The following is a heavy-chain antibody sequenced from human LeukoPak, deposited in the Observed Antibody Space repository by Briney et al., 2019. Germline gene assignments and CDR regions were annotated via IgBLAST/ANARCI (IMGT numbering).Heavy chain of an antibody. CDR1: GFTFSSYA. J-gene: IGHJ4*02. V-gene: IGHV3-23*01. CDR2: ISGSGGST. Sequence: GGSLRLSXAASGFTFSSYAMSWVRQAPGKGLEWVSAISGSGGSTYYADSVKGRFTISRDNSKNTLYLQMNSLRAEDTAVYYCAIDREQLWLLGYFDYWGQGTLVTVSS. D-gene: IGHD5-18*01. CDR3: AIDREQLWLLGYFDY.